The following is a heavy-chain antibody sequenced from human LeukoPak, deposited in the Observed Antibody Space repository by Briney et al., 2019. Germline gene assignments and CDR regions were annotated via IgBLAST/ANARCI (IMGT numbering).Heavy chain of an antibody. Sequence: GGSLRLSCTASGFTFSIAWMTWVRQAPGKGLEWVGRIKSKTDGETTDYSAPVKDRFTISRDDSKYTLYLQMNSLKTEDTAMVFLTPIALPVPWGQGTLVTVSS. CDR3: TPIALPVP. V-gene: IGHV3-15*01. CDR1: GFTFSIAW. J-gene: IGHJ5*02. CDR2: IKSKTDGETT. D-gene: IGHD2-21*01.